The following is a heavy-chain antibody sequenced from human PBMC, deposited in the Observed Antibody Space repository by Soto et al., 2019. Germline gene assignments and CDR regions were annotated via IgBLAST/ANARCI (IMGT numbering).Heavy chain of an antibody. Sequence: WVRXAXGQGLEWMGWINPSDGNRNFAQKFEDRVTMTTATSTNTVFLELRSLKSDDTAIYYCARDRLRGYDSSGFYSWGQGTMVTVSS. CDR3: ARDRLRGYDSSGFYS. V-gene: IGHV1-18*01. D-gene: IGHD3-22*01. CDR2: INPSDGNR. J-gene: IGHJ4*02.